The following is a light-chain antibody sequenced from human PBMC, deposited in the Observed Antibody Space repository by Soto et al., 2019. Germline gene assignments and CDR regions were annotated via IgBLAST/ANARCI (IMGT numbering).Light chain of an antibody. CDR3: RSYDSSLSAWV. CDR1: SSNIGAGYD. CDR2: GNS. Sequence: QYVLTQPPSVSGAPGQRVTISCTGSSSNIGAGYDVHWYQQLPGTAPKLLIYGNSNRPSRVPDRFSGSKSGTSASLAITGLQAEDEADYYCRSYDSSLSAWVFGGGTKRTVL. J-gene: IGLJ3*02. V-gene: IGLV1-40*01.